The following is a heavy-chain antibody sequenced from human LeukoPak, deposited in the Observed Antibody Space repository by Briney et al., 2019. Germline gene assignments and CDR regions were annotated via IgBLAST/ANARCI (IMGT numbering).Heavy chain of an antibody. CDR2: IYYSGST. D-gene: IGHD5-18*01. Sequence: SETLSLTCTVSGGSISSDHWSWIRQPPGKGLEWIGYIYYSGSTNYNPSLKSRVTISVDTSKNQFSLKVSSVTAADTAVYYCARYGYSYGLDYWGQGTLVTVSS. J-gene: IGHJ4*02. CDR3: ARYGYSYGLDY. V-gene: IGHV4-59*08. CDR1: GGSISSDH.